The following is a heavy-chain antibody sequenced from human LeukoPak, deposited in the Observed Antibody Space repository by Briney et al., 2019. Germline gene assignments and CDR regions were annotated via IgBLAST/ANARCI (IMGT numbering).Heavy chain of an antibody. Sequence: PGGSLRLSCAASGFTFSSYWMSWVRQAPGKGLEWVANIKQDGSEKYYVDSVKGRFTISRDNAKNSPYLQMNSLRAEDTAVYYCARVDYDILTGYYRDYFDYWGQGTLVTVSS. J-gene: IGHJ4*02. CDR3: ARVDYDILTGYYRDYFDY. D-gene: IGHD3-9*01. V-gene: IGHV3-7*01. CDR1: GFTFSSYW. CDR2: IKQDGSEK.